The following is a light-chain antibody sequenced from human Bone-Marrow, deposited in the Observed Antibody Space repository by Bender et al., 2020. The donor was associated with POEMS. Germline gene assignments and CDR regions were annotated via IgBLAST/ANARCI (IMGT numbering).Light chain of an antibody. J-gene: IGLJ1*01. CDR3: SSYVDTSMGV. V-gene: IGLV2-8*01. CDR2: EVR. Sequence: QSALTQPRSVSGSPGQSVTISCTGTSTDVGGNNYVSWYQQHLGKAPKLIIFEVRQRPSGVPDRFSGSKSGDTAFLTVSGLQAEDEADYYCSSYVDTSMGVFGSGTKVTVL. CDR1: STDVGGNNY.